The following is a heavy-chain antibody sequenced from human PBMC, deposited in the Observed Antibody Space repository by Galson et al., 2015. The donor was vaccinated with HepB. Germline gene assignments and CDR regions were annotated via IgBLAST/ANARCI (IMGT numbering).Heavy chain of an antibody. CDR3: ASPIVAHSGWYLDL. V-gene: IGHV3-11*01. D-gene: IGHD2-15*01. CDR2: INSGGSSI. Sequence: SLRLSCAASGFTFSDYYMSWIRQAPGKGLEWVSYINSGGSSIYYADSVKGRFTISRDNAKNSLYLQMNSLRAEDTAVYYCASPIVAHSGWYLDLWGRGTLVTVSS. J-gene: IGHJ2*01. CDR1: GFTFSDYY.